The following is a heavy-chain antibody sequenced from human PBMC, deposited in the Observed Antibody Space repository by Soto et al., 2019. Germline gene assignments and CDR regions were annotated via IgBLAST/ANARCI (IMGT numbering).Heavy chain of an antibody. CDR3: ARDGIAAAGPYGMGV. J-gene: IGHJ6*02. D-gene: IGHD6-13*01. CDR2: INSDGSST. CDR1: GFTFSSYW. Sequence: PGGSLRLSCAASGFTFSSYWMHWVRQAPGKGLVWVSRINSDGSSTSYADSVKGRFTISRDNAKNTLYLQMNSLRAEDTAVYYCARDGIAAAGPYGMGVWGQGTTVTVSS. V-gene: IGHV3-74*01.